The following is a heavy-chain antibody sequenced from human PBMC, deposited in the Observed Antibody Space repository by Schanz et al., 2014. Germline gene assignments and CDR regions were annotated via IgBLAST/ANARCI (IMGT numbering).Heavy chain of an antibody. J-gene: IGHJ3*01. V-gene: IGHV3-53*01. CDR1: GFTVSSNY. CDR2: IYXDGRT. D-gene: IGHD2-2*01. CDR3: AKRCSSTSCSHGAXXI. Sequence: EVQLVESGGGLIQPGGSLRLSCVASGFTVSSNYMSWVRXXXXKGLEWVSVIYXDGRTYXXXSVKGRXXXXRDNSKNTXYLQMNSLRDEDXXXXXCAKRCSSTSCSHGAXXIWGQGTMXXVSS.